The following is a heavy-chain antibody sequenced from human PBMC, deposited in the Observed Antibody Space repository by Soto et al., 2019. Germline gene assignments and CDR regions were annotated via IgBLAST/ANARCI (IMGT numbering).Heavy chain of an antibody. D-gene: IGHD7-27*01. V-gene: IGHV1-8*01. CDR3: ATWGMEIRAHFDY. CDR1: GYTFTIYD. J-gene: IGHJ4*02. CDR2: MNPNSGNT. Sequence: KIPKASVKVSCKASGYTFTIYDINWVRQATVQGLEWMGWMNPNSGNTGYAQKFQDRVTMTADTSTGTAYMELSGLRYDDTAVYYCATWGMEIRAHFDYWGQGTPVTVSS.